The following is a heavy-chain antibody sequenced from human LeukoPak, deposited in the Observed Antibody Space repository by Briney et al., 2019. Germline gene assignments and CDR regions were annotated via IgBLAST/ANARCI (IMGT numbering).Heavy chain of an antibody. J-gene: IGHJ5*02. Sequence: ASVKVSCKASGYTFTSHGISWVRQAPGQGLEWMGWINAYNSNTKYAQKLQGRVTMTTDTSTSTAYMELRSLRSDGTAVYYCARDGAANIPRFDPWGQGTLVTVSS. CDR3: ARDGAANIPRFDP. CDR1: GYTFTSHG. D-gene: IGHD1-26*01. CDR2: INAYNSNT. V-gene: IGHV1-18*01.